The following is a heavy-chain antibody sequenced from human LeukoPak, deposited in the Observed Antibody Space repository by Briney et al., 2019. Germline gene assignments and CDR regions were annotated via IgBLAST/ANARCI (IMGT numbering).Heavy chain of an antibody. CDR1: GFTFSTFG. J-gene: IGHJ4*02. Sequence: PGGSLRLSCAASGFTFSTFGMNWVRQAPGKGLEWVSYISSSTSTIYYADSVEGRFTISRDNAKNSLYLQMNSLRDEDTAVYYCASRGATYWGQGTLVTVSS. CDR2: ISSSTSTI. D-gene: IGHD2-21*01. V-gene: IGHV3-48*02. CDR3: ASRGATY.